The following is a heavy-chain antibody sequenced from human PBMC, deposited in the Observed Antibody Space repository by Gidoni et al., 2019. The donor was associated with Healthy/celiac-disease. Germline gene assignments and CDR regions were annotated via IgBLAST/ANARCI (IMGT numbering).Heavy chain of an antibody. D-gene: IGHD6-19*01. CDR3: AKAPRGVAVAGARLDY. V-gene: IGHV3-23*01. Sequence: EVQLLESGGGLVQPGGSLRLSCAASGFPFSSHAMSWVRQAPGKGLEWVSAISGSGGSTYYADSVKGRFTISRDNSKNTLYLQMNSLRAEDTAVYYCAKAPRGVAVAGARLDYWGQGTLVTVSS. J-gene: IGHJ4*02. CDR1: GFPFSSHA. CDR2: ISGSGGST.